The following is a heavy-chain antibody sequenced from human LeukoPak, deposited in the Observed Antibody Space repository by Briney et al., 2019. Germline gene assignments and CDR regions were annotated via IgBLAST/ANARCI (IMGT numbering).Heavy chain of an antibody. Sequence: SETLSLTCTVSGGSVSSGSYYWSWIRQPPGKGLEWIGYIYYSGSTNYNPSLKRRVTISVDTSKNQFSLKLSSVTAADTAVYYCAREDGSSWSSFDYWGQGTLVTVSS. J-gene: IGHJ4*02. CDR2: IYYSGST. D-gene: IGHD6-13*01. CDR3: AREDGSSWSSFDY. CDR1: GGSVSSGSYY. V-gene: IGHV4-61*01.